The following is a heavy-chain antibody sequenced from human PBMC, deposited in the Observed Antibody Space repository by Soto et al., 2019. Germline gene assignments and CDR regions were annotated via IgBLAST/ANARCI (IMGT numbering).Heavy chain of an antibody. Sequence: ASVKVSCKASGGTFSSYAISWVRQAPGQGLEWMGGIIPIFGTANYAQKFQGRVTITADESTSTAYMELSSLRSEDTAVYYCARDHGKYRFRPRGMDVWGQGNTVTVSS. CDR2: IIPIFGTA. CDR1: GGTFSSYA. J-gene: IGHJ6*02. CDR3: ARDHGKYRFRPRGMDV. D-gene: IGHD3-16*02. V-gene: IGHV1-69*13.